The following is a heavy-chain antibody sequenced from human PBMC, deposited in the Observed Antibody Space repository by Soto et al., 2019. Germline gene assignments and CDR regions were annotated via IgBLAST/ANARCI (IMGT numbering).Heavy chain of an antibody. V-gene: IGHV3-23*01. D-gene: IGHD2-15*01. CDR3: SKERGIVVVVSATIDAFDI. CDR2: ISGSGGST. CDR1: GFTFSSYA. Sequence: GGSLRLSCAASGFTFSSYAMSWVRQAPGKGLERVSAISGSGGSTYYADSVKGRFTISRDNSKNTLYLQMNSLRAEDKAVYYCSKERGIVVVVSATIDAFDIWGQGTMVTVSS. J-gene: IGHJ3*02.